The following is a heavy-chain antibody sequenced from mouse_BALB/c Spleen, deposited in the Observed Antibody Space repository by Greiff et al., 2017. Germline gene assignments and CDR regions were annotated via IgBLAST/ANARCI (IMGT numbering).Heavy chain of an antibody. J-gene: IGHJ4*01. V-gene: IGHV1-54*01. Sequence: VQLQQSGAELVRPGTSVKVSCKASGYAFTNYLIEWVKQRPGQGLEWIGVINPGSGGTNYNEKFKGKATLTADKSSSTAYMQLSSLTSDDSAVYFCARSDYGHYYAMDDWGQGTSVTVSS. CDR1: GYAFTNYL. CDR2: INPGSGGT. CDR3: ARSDYGHYYAMDD. D-gene: IGHD1-1*01.